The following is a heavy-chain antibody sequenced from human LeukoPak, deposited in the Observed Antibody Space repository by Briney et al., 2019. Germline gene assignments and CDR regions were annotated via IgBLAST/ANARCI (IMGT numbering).Heavy chain of an antibody. CDR2: INIGGTNT. J-gene: IGHJ1*01. Sequence: GGSLTLPCAASGFTFNDYYMIWIRQAPGKALEGRSYINIGGTNTHYADSVKGRFTISRDNAKKSLYLEMNNLRAEDTAVYYCARGRSVEMATIFRYFQHWGQGTLVTVSS. V-gene: IGHV3-11*01. D-gene: IGHD5-24*01. CDR3: ARGRSVEMATIFRYFQH. CDR1: GFTFNDYY.